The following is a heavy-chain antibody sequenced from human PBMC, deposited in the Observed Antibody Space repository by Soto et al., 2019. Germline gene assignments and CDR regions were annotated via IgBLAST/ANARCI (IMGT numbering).Heavy chain of an antibody. D-gene: IGHD3-22*01. CDR3: ARDGPAYYYDSSGYPTFDY. CDR2: ISYDGSNK. V-gene: IGHV3-30-3*01. CDR1: GFTFSSYA. J-gene: IGHJ4*02. Sequence: LRLSCAASGFTFSSYAMHWVRQAPGKGLEWVAVISYDGSNKYYADSVKGRFTISRDNSKNTLYLQMNSLRAEDTAVYYCARDGPAYYYDSSGYPTFDYWGQGTLVTVSS.